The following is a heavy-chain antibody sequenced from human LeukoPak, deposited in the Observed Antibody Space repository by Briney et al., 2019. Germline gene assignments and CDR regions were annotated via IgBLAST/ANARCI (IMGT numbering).Heavy chain of an antibody. CDR1: GGSISSYC. J-gene: IGHJ4*02. CDR2: IYYSGST. Sequence: SETLSLTCTVSGGSISSYCWSWIRQPPGKGLEWIGYIYYSGSTNYNPSLKSRVTISVDTSKNQFSLKLSSVTAADTAVYYCARESRDRGYSYGAFDYWGQGTLVTVSS. CDR3: ARESRDRGYSYGAFDY. D-gene: IGHD5-18*01. V-gene: IGHV4-59*01.